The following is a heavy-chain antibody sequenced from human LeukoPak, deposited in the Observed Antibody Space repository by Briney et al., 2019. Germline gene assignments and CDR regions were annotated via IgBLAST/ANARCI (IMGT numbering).Heavy chain of an antibody. Sequence: GASVKVSCKASGYTFSSYAMHWVRQAPGQRLEWMGWINAGNGNTKYSQKFQGRVTITRDTSASTAYMELSSLRSEDTAVYYCARGSLEYYFDYWGQGTLVTVSS. CDR1: GYTFSSYA. J-gene: IGHJ4*02. D-gene: IGHD3-10*01. CDR3: ARGSLEYYFDY. CDR2: INAGNGNT. V-gene: IGHV1-3*01.